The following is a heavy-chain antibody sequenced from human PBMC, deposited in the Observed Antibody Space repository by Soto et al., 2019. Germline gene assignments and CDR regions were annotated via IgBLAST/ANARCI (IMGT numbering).Heavy chain of an antibody. Sequence: PGECVTTSCKGSGYSFAGYWITWVLQKPGKGLEWMGRIDPSDSQTYYSPSFRGHVTTSVTKSITTVFLQWSSMRASDTAMYYCARQIYDSDTGPNFQYYFDSWGKGNPVTVS. CDR3: ARQIYDSDTGPNFQYYFDS. CDR2: IDPSDSQT. V-gene: IGHV5-10-1*01. CDR1: GYSFAGYW. D-gene: IGHD3-22*01. J-gene: IGHJ4*02.